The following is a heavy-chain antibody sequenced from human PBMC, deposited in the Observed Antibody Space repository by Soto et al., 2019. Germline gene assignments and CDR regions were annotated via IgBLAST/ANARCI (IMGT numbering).Heavy chain of an antibody. D-gene: IGHD6-13*01. CDR3: ARQSIPGYSSSWYVRYYYGMDV. J-gene: IGHJ6*02. CDR1: GYSFTSYW. CDR2: IYPGDSDT. Sequence: GESLKISCKGSGYSFTSYWTGWVRQMPGKGLEWMGIIYPGDSDTRYSPSFQGQVTISADKSISTAYLQWSSLKASDTAMYYCARQSIPGYSSSWYVRYYYGMDVWGQGTTVTVSS. V-gene: IGHV5-51*01.